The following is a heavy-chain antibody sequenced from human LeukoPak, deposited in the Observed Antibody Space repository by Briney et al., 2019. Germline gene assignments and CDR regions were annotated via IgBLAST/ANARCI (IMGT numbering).Heavy chain of an antibody. J-gene: IGHJ6*02. CDR2: INPNSGGT. Sequence: ASVKVSCKASGYTFSGYYMHWVRQAPGQGLEWMGRINPNSGGTNYAQKFQGRVTMTRDTSINTAYMELSRLRSDDTAVYYCAREKARQSGMDIWGQGTTVTVSS. CDR1: GYTFSGYY. CDR3: AREKARQSGMDI. V-gene: IGHV1-2*06.